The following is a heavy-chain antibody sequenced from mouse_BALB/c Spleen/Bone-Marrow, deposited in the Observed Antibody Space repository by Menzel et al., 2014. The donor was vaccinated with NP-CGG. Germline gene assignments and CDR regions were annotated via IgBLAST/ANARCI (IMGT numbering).Heavy chain of an antibody. Sequence: VQLKESGPELVKPGASVKISCKASGYSFTDYIMLWVKQSHGKSLERIGNINPYYGSTSYNLKFKGKATLTVDKSSSTAYMQLNSLTSGDSAVYYCARGDYYGWFAYWGQGTLVTVSA. D-gene: IGHD1-1*01. J-gene: IGHJ3*01. CDR2: INPYYGST. CDR3: ARGDYYGWFAY. CDR1: GYSFTDYI. V-gene: IGHV1-39*01.